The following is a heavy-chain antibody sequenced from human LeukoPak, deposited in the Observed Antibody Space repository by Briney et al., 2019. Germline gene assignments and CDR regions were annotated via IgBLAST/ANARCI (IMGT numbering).Heavy chain of an antibody. CDR2: ISSSGSTI. J-gene: IGHJ2*01. D-gene: IGHD5-24*01. Sequence: GGSLRLSCAASGFTFSSYEMNWVRQAPGKGLEWVSYISSSGSTIYYADTVKGRFTISRDNAKNSLYLQMNSLRAEDTAVYYCAREGRDGYNYYWYFDLWGRGTLVTVSS. V-gene: IGHV3-48*03. CDR1: GFTFSSYE. CDR3: AREGRDGYNYYWYFDL.